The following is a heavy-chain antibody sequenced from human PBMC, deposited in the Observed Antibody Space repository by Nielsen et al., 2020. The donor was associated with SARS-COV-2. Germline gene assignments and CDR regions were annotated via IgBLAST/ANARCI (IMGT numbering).Heavy chain of an antibody. D-gene: IGHD2-21*01. V-gene: IGHV3-74*01. Sequence: GGSLRLSCAASGFTFSSNWMHWARQAPGKGLVWVSRINSDGSYTRYADSVKGRFTISRDNARNTLYLQMNSLRAEDTAVYYCTRDWYSAMDVWGQVTTVTVSS. CDR1: GFTFSSNW. CDR2: INSDGSYT. CDR3: TRDWYSAMDV. J-gene: IGHJ6*02.